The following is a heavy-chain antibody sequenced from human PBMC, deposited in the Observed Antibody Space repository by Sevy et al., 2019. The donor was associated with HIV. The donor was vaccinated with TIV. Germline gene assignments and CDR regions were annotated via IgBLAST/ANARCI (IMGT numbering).Heavy chain of an antibody. CDR2: ISSSGDTT. CDR1: GFTFSSYE. CDR3: AKRGGQYDLGMDV. Sequence: GGSLRLSCAASGFTFSSYEMTWVRQAPGKGLEWVSYISSSGDTTDYADSVRGRFTISRDNAKKSLYLQMNSLRAEDTAIYYCAKRGGQYDLGMDVWGQGTTVTVSS. J-gene: IGHJ6*02. D-gene: IGHD3-3*01. V-gene: IGHV3-48*03.